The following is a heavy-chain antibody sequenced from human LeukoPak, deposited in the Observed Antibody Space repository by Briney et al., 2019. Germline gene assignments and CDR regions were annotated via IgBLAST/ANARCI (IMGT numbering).Heavy chain of an antibody. CDR1: GYSFTSYW. D-gene: IGHD3-22*01. CDR3: ARRVGYYYDSSGYYEPHFDY. CDR2: SYPGDSDT. J-gene: IGHJ4*02. Sequence: GESLKISCKGSGYSFTSYWIGWVRQMPGKGLEWMGISYPGDSDTRYSPSFQGQVTISADKSISTAYLQWSSLKAPDTAMYYCARRVGYYYDSSGYYEPHFDYWGQGTLVTVSS. V-gene: IGHV5-51*01.